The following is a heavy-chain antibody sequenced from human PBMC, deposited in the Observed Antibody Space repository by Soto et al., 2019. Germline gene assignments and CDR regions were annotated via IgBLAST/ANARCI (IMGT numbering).Heavy chain of an antibody. CDR1: GYSFTSYW. CDR3: AGGGVRGVITRTRDYYGMDV. J-gene: IGHJ6*02. CDR2: IYPGDSDT. Sequence: GESLKISCKGSGYSFTSYWIGWVRQMPGKGLEWMGIIYPGDSDTRYSPSFQGQVTISADKSISTAYLQWSSLKSSDTAMYYCAGGGVRGVITRTRDYYGMDVWGQGTTVTAP. V-gene: IGHV5-51*01. D-gene: IGHD3-10*01.